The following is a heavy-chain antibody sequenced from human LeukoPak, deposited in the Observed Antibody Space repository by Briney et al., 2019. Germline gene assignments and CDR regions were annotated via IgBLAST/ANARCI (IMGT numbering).Heavy chain of an antibody. V-gene: IGHV3-23*01. D-gene: IGHD6-25*01. J-gene: IGHJ4*02. CDR3: AKPKLKSAAGFDY. CDR1: GFTFSSYA. CDR2: ISGSGGST. Sequence: GGSLRLSCAASGFTFSSYAMSWVRQTPGKGLEWVSAISGSGGSTYYADSVKGRFTISRDNSKNTLYLQMNSLRAEDTAVHYCAKPKLKSAAGFDYWGQGTLVTVSS.